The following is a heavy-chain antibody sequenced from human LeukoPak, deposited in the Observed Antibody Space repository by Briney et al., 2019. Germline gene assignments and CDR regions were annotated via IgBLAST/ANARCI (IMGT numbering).Heavy chain of an antibody. CDR1: GFTFDDYA. V-gene: IGHV3-9*01. D-gene: IGHD3-10*01. J-gene: IGHJ5*02. CDR2: ISWNSGSI. CDR3: AKDEGRYYGSGSYSP. Sequence: SGGSLRLSCAASGFTFDDYAMHWVRQAPGKGLEWVSGISWNSGSIGYADSVKGRFTISRDNAKNSLYLQMNSLRAEDTALYYCAKDEGRYYGSGSYSPWGQGTLVTVSS.